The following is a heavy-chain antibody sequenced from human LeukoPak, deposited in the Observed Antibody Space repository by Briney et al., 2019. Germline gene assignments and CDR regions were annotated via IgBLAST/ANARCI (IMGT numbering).Heavy chain of an antibody. CDR2: IYYSGST. CDR3: ATTDSSGGP. CDR1: GGSISSYY. J-gene: IGHJ5*02. D-gene: IGHD6-19*01. Sequence: SKTLSLTCTVSGGSISSYYWSWIRQPPGKGLEWIGYIYYSGSTNYNPSLKSRVTISVDTSKNQFSLKLSSVTAADTAVYYCATTDSSGGPWGQGTLVTVSS. V-gene: IGHV4-59*01.